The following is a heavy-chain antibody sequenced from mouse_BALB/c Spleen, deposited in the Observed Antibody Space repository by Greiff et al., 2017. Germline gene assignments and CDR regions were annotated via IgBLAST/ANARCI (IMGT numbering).Heavy chain of an antibody. D-gene: IGHD1-1*01. V-gene: IGHV5-12-2*01. CDR1: GFTFSSYT. J-gene: IGHJ4*01. CDR2: ISNGGGST. Sequence: EVKLEESGGGLVQPGGSLKLSCAASGFTFSSYTMSWVRQTPEKRLEWVAYISNGGGSTYYPDTVKGRFTISRDNAKNTLYLQMSSLKSEDTAMYYCARQGYYGSSQSSYAMDYWGQGTSVTVSS. CDR3: ARQGYYGSSQSSYAMDY.